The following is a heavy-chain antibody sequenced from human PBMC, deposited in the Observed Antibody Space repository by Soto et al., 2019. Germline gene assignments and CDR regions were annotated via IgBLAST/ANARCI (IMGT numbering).Heavy chain of an antibody. D-gene: IGHD3-3*01. CDR1: GGSFSGYY. V-gene: IGHV4-34*01. Sequence: PSETLSLTCAVYGGSFSGYYWSWIRQPPGKGLEWIGEINHSGSTNYNPSLKSRVTISVDTSKNQFSLKLSSVTAADTAVYYCARARKLRYDFWSGLYYFDYWGQGTLVTVSS. J-gene: IGHJ4*02. CDR3: ARARKLRYDFWSGLYYFDY. CDR2: INHSGST.